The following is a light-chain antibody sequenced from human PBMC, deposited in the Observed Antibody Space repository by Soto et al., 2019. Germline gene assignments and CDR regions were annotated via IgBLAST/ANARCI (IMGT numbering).Light chain of an antibody. J-gene: IGKJ1*01. V-gene: IGKV1-5*03. Sequence: DIQMTQSPSTLSASVGDRVTITCRASQTISSWLAWYQQKPGKAPKLLIYKASTLESVVPSRFSGSGSGTDFTLTVTSLQPEDFATYYCQQYSYYATFGQGTKVEIK. CDR2: KAS. CDR1: QTISSW. CDR3: QQYSYYAT.